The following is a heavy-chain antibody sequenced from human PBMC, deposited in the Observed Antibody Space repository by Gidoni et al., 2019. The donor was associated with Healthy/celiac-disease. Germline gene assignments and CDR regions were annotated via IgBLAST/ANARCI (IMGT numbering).Heavy chain of an antibody. V-gene: IGHV3-48*02. CDR1: GFTFSSDS. Sequence: EVQLVESGGGLVQPGGSLRLSCAASGFTFSSDSMNWVRQAPGKGLEWVSYISSSSSTIYYADSVKGRFTISRDNAKNSLYLQMNSLRDEDTAVYYCARDSPEPLRIDAFDIWGQGTMVTVSS. J-gene: IGHJ3*02. D-gene: IGHD3-16*01. CDR2: ISSSSSTI. CDR3: ARDSPEPLRIDAFDI.